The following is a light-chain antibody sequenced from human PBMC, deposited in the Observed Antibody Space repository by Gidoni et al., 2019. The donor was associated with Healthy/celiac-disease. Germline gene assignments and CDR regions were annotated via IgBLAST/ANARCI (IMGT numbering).Light chain of an antibody. CDR3: QAWDSSTGV. CDR2: QDS. V-gene: IGLV3-1*01. CDR1: KLGDKY. Sequence: SYELPQPPSVPVAPGQTASITRSGDKLGDKYACWYQQQPGQSPVLVIYQDSKRPSGNPERFSGSNSGSTATLPISRTQAMDEADYYCQAWDSSTGVFGTGTKVTVL. J-gene: IGLJ1*01.